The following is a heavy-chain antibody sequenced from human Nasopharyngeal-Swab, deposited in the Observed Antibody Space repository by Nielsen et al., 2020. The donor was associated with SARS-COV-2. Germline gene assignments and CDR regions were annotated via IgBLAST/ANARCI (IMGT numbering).Heavy chain of an antibody. V-gene: IGHV4-59*08. CDR2: IYYSGST. D-gene: IGHD4-23*01. CDR1: GGSISSYY. J-gene: IGHJ5*02. Sequence: SETLSLTCTFSGGSISSYYWSWIRQPPGKGLEWIGYIYYSGSTNYNPSLKSRVTISVDTSKNQFSLKLSSVTAADTAVYYCARGGKGYWFDPWGKGTLVTVSS. CDR3: ARGGKGYWFDP.